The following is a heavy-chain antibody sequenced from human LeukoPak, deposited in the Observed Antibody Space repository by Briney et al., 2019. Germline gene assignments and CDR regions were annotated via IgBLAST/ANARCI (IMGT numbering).Heavy chain of an antibody. CDR2: VTPGDGNT. D-gene: IGHD2-8*02. CDR1: GYTFTNFA. CDR3: AKDVLGTFDY. Sequence: ASVKVSCKASGYTFTNFAIHWIRQAPGQRLEWMAWVTPGDGNTRYSQKFQSRVTFTSDTSASTTYMELSSLRSEDTAVYYCAKDVLGTFDYWGQGTLVTVSS. J-gene: IGHJ4*02. V-gene: IGHV1-3*01.